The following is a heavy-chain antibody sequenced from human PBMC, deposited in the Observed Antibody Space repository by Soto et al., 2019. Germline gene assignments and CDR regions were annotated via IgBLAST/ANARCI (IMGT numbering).Heavy chain of an antibody. CDR1: GGTFSSYA. V-gene: IGHV1-69*13. J-gene: IGHJ6*02. Sequence: GASVKVSCKASGGTFSSYAISWVRQAPGQGLEWMGGIIPIFGTANYAQKFQGRVTITADESTSTAYMELSSLRSEDTAVYYCARVSEGFWSGYYVASYGMDVWGQGTTVTVSS. CDR2: IIPIFGTA. D-gene: IGHD3-3*01. CDR3: ARVSEGFWSGYYVASYGMDV.